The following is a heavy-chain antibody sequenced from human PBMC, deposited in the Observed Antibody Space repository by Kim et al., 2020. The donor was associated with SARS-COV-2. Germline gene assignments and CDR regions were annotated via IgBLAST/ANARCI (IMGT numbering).Heavy chain of an antibody. J-gene: IGHJ4*02. CDR3: AKDWMATYYFDY. D-gene: IGHD5-12*01. V-gene: IGHV3-23*01. Sequence: YYADSVKGRFTISRDYSKNTLYLQMNSLRAEDTAVYYCAKDWMATYYFDYWGQGTLVTVSS.